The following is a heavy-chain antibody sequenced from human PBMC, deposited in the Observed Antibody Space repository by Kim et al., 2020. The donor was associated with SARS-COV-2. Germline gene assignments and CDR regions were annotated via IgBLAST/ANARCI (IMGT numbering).Heavy chain of an antibody. CDR3: ARDRFYASKRWFDP. D-gene: IGHD2-2*01. Sequence: AGCDRGRFTLPRHNSKNTVYLQMNSVRAEDTAVYYCARDRFYASKRWFDPWGQGTLVTVSS. J-gene: IGHJ5*02. V-gene: IGHV3-30*07.